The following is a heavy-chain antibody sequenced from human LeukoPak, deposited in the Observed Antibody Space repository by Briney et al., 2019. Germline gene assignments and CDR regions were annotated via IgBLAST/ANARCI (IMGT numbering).Heavy chain of an antibody. CDR1: GFVVSSNY. Sequence: GGSLRLSCAASGFVVSSNYISWVRQAPGKGLEWVSVIYSDGSTFYADSVRGRFTISRDISKNTVYLQMNSLRAEDTAMYYCARAYDPWGQGTLVTVSS. V-gene: IGHV3-53*01. J-gene: IGHJ5*02. CDR3: ARAYDP. CDR2: IYSDGST.